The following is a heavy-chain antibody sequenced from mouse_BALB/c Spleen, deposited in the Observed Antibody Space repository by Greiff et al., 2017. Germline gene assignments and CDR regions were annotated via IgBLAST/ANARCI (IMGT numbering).Heavy chain of an antibody. V-gene: IGHV14-1*02. J-gene: IGHJ2*01. CDR3: ARKGNSDY. Sequence: EVQLQQSGAELVRPGALVKLSCKASGFNIKDYYMHWVKQRPEQGLEWIGWIDPENGNTIYDPKFQGKASITADTSSNTAYLQLSSLTSEDTAVYYCARKGNSDYWGQGTTLTVSS. CDR1: GFNIKDYY. CDR2: IDPENGNT.